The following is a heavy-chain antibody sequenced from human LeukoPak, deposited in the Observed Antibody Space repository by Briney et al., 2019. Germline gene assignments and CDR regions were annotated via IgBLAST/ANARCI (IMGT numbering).Heavy chain of an antibody. CDR1: GFTFSDYY. V-gene: IGHV3-23*01. D-gene: IGHD2-15*01. CDR3: AKQVGYCSSGTCYFDY. CDR2: IGGSDGAT. Sequence: GGSLRLSCAASGFTFSDYYMRWVRQAPGKGLERVSGIGGSDGATDYADSVKGRFTISRDNSKNTLYLQMNSLRVEDTAVYYCAKQVGYCSSGTCYFDYWGQGILVAVSS. J-gene: IGHJ4*02.